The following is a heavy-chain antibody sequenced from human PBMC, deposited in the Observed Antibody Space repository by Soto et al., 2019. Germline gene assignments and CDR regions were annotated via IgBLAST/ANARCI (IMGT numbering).Heavy chain of an antibody. D-gene: IGHD6-13*01. CDR3: ARDRDSSSWFGY. J-gene: IGHJ5*01. Sequence: GGSLRLSCAASGFTVSSNYMSWIRQAPGKGLEWVSSLYSGGNTFYADSVKGRFTISRDTSKNTLYLQMDSLRAEDTAVYHCARDRDSSSWFGYWGQGTLVTVSS. CDR2: LYSGGNT. V-gene: IGHV3-66*01. CDR1: GFTVSSNY.